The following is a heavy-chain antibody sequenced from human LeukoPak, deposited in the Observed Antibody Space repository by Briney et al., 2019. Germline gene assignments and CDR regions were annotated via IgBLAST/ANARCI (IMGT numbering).Heavy chain of an antibody. CDR1: GFTFSSYA. D-gene: IGHD2-2*01. Sequence: GRSLRLSCAASGFTFSSYAMHWVRQAPGKGLEWVAVISYDGSNKYYADSVKGRFTISRDNSKNTLYLQMNSLRAEDTAVYYCARADLPVEDYYYYGMDVWGQGTTVTVSS. CDR3: ARADLPVEDYYYYGMDV. V-gene: IGHV3-30-3*01. CDR2: ISYDGSNK. J-gene: IGHJ6*02.